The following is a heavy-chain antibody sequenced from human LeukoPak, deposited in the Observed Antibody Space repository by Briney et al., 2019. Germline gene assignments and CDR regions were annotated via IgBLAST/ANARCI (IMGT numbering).Heavy chain of an antibody. J-gene: IGHJ5*02. CDR3: ARGIDEYNWNAEDVNWFDP. D-gene: IGHD1-20*01. CDR2: INHSGST. V-gene: IGHV4-34*01. CDR1: GGSLSGYY. Sequence: PSETLSLTCAVYGGSLSGYYWSWIRQPPGKGLEWIGEINHSGSTNYNPSLKSRVTISVDTSKNQFSLKLSSVTAADTAVYYCARGIDEYNWNAEDVNWFDPWGQGTLVTVSS.